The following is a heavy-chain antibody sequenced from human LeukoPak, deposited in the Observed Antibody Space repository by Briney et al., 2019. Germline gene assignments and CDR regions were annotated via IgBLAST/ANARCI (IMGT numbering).Heavy chain of an antibody. CDR2: IYYTGST. J-gene: IGHJ4*02. CDR3: ARVKRKYQLLKPLHETPSHYFDY. V-gene: IGHV4-59*01. CDR1: GGSISTYY. D-gene: IGHD2-2*01. Sequence: SETLSLTCTVSGGSISTYYWSWIRQPPGKGLEWIGYIYYTGSTSYNPSLKSRVTMSLDASKNQFSLELNSVTPADTAVYYCARVKRKYQLLKPLHETPSHYFDYWGQGTLVTVSS.